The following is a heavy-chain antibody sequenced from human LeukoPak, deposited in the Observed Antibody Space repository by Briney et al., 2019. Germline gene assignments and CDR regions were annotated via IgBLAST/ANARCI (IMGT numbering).Heavy chain of an antibody. CDR3: ATGVCCPTTTCPGYGNYYYFMDV. CDR2: FDPKDGET. J-gene: IGHJ6*03. D-gene: IGHD2-2*01. Sequence: GASVKVSCKVSGFTLSELSMHWVRQAPGKGLEWVGGFDPKDGETVYAERFRDRVILTDDRSSNTAYMDLSSLGADDTAVYYCATGVCCPTTTCPGYGNYYYFMDVWGEGTTVTV. V-gene: IGHV1-24*01. CDR1: GFTLSELS.